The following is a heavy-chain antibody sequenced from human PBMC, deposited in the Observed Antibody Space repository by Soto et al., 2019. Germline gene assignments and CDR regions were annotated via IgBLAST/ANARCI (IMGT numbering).Heavy chain of an antibody. CDR1: CDSMTRGSYY. CDR3: ARRLDFGNVYFTAPMDV. J-gene: IGHJ6*03. V-gene: IGHV4-39*02. D-gene: IGHD3-3*01. Sequence: LQLQESGPGLVKPSETLSLTCFVSCDSMTRGSYYWAWIRQPPGKVLEWIGSFYYTGSANYNPSLKSRDTVAADTSNNHFSLRLTSVTAADTAVYYCARRLDFGNVYFTAPMDVWSKGTTVAVSS. CDR2: FYYTGSA.